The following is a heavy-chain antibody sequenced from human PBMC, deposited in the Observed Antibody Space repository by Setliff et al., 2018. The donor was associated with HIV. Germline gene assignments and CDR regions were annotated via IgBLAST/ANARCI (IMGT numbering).Heavy chain of an antibody. V-gene: IGHV4-61*10. CDR1: GGSISSGIYY. CDR3: NIYYYYYMDV. Sequence: PSETLSLTCTVSGGSISSGIYYWSWIRQPAGKGLEWIGQINHSGSTNYNPSLQSRVTISLDRSKTQFSLKLSSVTAADTAVYYCNIYYYYYMDVWGKGTTVTVSS. CDR2: INHSGST. J-gene: IGHJ6*03.